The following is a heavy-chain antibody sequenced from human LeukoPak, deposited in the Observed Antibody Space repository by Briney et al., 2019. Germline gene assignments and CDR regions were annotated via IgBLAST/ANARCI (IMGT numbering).Heavy chain of an antibody. D-gene: IGHD6-6*01. CDR1: GGSISSYY. Sequence: SETLSLTCTVSGGSISSYYWSWIRQPAGKGLEWIGRIYTSGSTNYNPSLKSRVTMSVGTSKNQFSLKLSSVPAADTAVYYCARRKGIAARQTYYYYYMDVWGKGTTVTVSS. V-gene: IGHV4-4*07. CDR3: ARRKGIAARQTYYYYYMDV. J-gene: IGHJ6*03. CDR2: IYTSGST.